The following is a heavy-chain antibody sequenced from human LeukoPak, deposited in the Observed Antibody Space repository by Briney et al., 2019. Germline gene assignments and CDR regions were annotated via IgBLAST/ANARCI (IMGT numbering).Heavy chain of an antibody. V-gene: IGHV3-74*01. J-gene: IGHJ4*02. CDR1: GFTFSSYW. CDR3: APRGVVIDY. CDR2: INSDGTNT. D-gene: IGHD3-3*01. Sequence: GGSLRLSCAASGFTFSSYWMHWVRQAPGKGLVWVSRINSDGTNTNYAGSVEGRFTISRDNTKNTLYLQMNSLRAEDTAVYYCAPRGVVIDYWGQGTLVTVSS.